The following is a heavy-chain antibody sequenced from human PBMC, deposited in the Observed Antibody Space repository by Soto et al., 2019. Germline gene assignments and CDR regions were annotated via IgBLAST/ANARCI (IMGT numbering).Heavy chain of an antibody. Sequence: SEILSLTCTVSGGSISSGGYYWSWIRQHPGKGLEWIGYIYYSGSTYYNPSLKSRVTISVDTSKNQFSLKLSSVTAADTAVYYCARGSTLYSSGWPNFDYWGQGTLVTVSS. D-gene: IGHD6-19*01. CDR2: IYYSGST. CDR3: ARGSTLYSSGWPNFDY. V-gene: IGHV4-31*03. J-gene: IGHJ4*02. CDR1: GGSISSGGYY.